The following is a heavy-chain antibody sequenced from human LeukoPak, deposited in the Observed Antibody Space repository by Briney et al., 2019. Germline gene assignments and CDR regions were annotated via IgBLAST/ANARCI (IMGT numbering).Heavy chain of an antibody. J-gene: IGHJ5*02. CDR2: IYSRGTN. CDR3: ARHDSVRSPLGP. V-gene: IGHV4-39*01. CDR1: GVSITSSDYY. Sequence: PSETLSLTCNVSGVSITSSDYYWGWIRQPPGKGLEWIVSIYSRGTNYYNPSLKSRVTISVDTSKNQFSLNLRSVTAADTAVYYCARHDSVRSPLGPWGQGTLVTVSS. D-gene: IGHD2-21*01.